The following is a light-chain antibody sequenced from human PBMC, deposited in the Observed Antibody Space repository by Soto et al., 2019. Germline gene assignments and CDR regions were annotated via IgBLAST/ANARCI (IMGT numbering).Light chain of an antibody. J-gene: IGKJ2*03. CDR3: LQYNNRPPYS. V-gene: IGKV3-15*01. Sequence: EIVMTQSPATLSVSPGERATLSCRASQSVSSNLAWYQQKPGQPPRLLIYGASTRATGIPARFSGSGSGTEFTLTISSLQSEDFADYYCLQYNNRPPYSFGQGTKLEIK. CDR2: GAS. CDR1: QSVSSN.